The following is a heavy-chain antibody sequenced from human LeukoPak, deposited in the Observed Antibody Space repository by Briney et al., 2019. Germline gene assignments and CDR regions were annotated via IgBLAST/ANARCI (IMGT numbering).Heavy chain of an antibody. CDR1: GFTFSDHY. CDR2: TRNKANSYTT. D-gene: IGHD6-19*01. CDR3: AREWLGLWSWFDP. J-gene: IGHJ5*02. V-gene: IGHV3-72*01. Sequence: GGSLRLSCAASGFTFSDHYMDWVRQAPGKGLEWVGRTRNKANSYTTEYAASVKGRFTISRDDSKNSLYLQMNSLKTEDTAVYYCAREWLGLWSWFDPWGQGTLVTVSS.